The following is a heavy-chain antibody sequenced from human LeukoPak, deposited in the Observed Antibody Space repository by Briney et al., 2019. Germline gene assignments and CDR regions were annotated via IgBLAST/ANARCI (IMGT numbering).Heavy chain of an antibody. CDR1: GYSISSGY. CDR3: ARDLGTYITGTTATFDY. D-gene: IGHD1-20*01. CDR2: ISYDGSNK. J-gene: IGHJ4*02. Sequence: LSLTCTVSGYSISSGYYWGWVRQAPGKGMEWVAVISYDGSNKYYADSVKGRFTISRDNSKNTLYLQMNSLRAEDTAVYYCARDLGTYITGTTATFDYWGQGTLVTVSS. V-gene: IGHV3-30-3*01.